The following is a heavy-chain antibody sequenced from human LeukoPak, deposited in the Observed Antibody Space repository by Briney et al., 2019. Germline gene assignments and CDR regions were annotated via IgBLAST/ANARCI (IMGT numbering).Heavy chain of an antibody. V-gene: IGHV4-59*03. D-gene: IGHD6-19*01. CDR2: IHYSGTT. J-gene: IGHJ4*02. Sequence: SETLSLTCTVSGGSMSGYYWSWIRQPPGKGLEWIGYIHYSGTTNYNPSLKSRVTISLDTSRNQFSLKLRSVTTADTAVYYCAKWSQSVAVYWGQGTLVTVSS. CDR1: GGSMSGYY. CDR3: AKWSQSVAVY.